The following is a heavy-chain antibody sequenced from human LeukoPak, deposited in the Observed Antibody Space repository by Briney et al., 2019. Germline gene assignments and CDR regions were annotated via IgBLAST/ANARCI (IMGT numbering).Heavy chain of an antibody. CDR1: GGSISSSSYY. CDR3: ARDLSSSWQGPRFDP. J-gene: IGHJ5*02. D-gene: IGHD6-13*01. CDR2: IYYSGST. Sequence: PSETLSLTCTVSGGSISSSSYYWGWIRQPPGKGLEWIGSIYYSGSTYYNPSLKSRVTISVDTSKNQFSLKLSSVTAADTAVYYCARDLSSSWQGPRFDPWGQGTLVIVSS. V-gene: IGHV4-39*07.